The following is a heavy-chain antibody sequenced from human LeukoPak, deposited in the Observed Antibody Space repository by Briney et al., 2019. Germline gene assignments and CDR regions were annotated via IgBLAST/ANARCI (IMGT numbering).Heavy chain of an antibody. V-gene: IGHV1-3*01. D-gene: IGHD6-19*01. CDR1: GYTFTEYA. Sequence: GASVKASCKASGYTFTEYAMHWVRLAPGHGLEWMGWINADSGNTESSQRFQGRLSITWDTSATTAYMELSSLTSEDTAVYYCARGGPNRSGWTLDYWGPGTLVTVSS. J-gene: IGHJ4*02. CDR2: INADSGNT. CDR3: ARGGPNRSGWTLDY.